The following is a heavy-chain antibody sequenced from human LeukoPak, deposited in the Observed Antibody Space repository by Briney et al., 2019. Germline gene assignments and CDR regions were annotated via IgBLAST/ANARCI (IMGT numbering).Heavy chain of an antibody. Sequence: SETLSLTCAVYGGSFSGYYWSWIRQPPGKGLEWIGEINHSGSTNYNPSLKSRVTISVDTSKNQFSLKLSSVTAADTAVYYCARASVAGIIYYYYMDVWGKGTTVTVSS. CDR2: INHSGST. J-gene: IGHJ6*03. D-gene: IGHD6-19*01. V-gene: IGHV4-34*01. CDR3: ARASVAGIIYYYYMDV. CDR1: GGSFSGYY.